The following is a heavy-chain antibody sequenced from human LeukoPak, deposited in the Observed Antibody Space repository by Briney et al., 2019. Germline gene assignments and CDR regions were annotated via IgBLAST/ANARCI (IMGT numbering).Heavy chain of an antibody. CDR3: ARSCPGYCSGPIFDY. D-gene: IGHD2-15*01. V-gene: IGHV1-69*13. CDR1: GYTFTSYY. CDR2: IIPIFGTA. Sequence: GASVKASCKASGYTFTSYYMHWVRQAPGQGLEWMGGIIPIFGTANYAQKFQGRVTITADESTSTAYMELSSLRSEDTAVYYCARSCPGYCSGPIFDYWGQGTLVTVSS. J-gene: IGHJ4*02.